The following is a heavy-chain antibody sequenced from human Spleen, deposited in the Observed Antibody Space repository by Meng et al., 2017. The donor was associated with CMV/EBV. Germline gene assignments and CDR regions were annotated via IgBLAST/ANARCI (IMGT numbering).Heavy chain of an antibody. CDR3: ARDEYEGPLAP. CDR1: GGSISSGYY. CDR2: IYHSGST. J-gene: IGHJ5*02. D-gene: IGHD2/OR15-2a*01. Sequence: GSLRLSCTVSGGSISSGYYWGWIRQPPGKGLEWIGSIYHSGSTYYNPSLKSRVTISVDTSKNQFSLKLSSVTAADTAVYYCARDEYEGPLAPWGQGTLVTVSS. V-gene: IGHV4-38-2*02.